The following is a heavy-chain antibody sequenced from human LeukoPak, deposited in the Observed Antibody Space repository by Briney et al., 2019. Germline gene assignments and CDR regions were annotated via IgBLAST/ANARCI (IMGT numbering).Heavy chain of an antibody. Sequence: GGSLRLSCAASGFTFSSHAMSWVRQAPGKGLEWVSTISGSGGSTYYADSVKGRFTISRDNSKNTLYLQMNSLRAEDTAVYYCARRTYYDFWSGYRSYYMDVWGKGTTVTVSS. D-gene: IGHD3-3*01. CDR3: ARRTYYDFWSGYRSYYMDV. CDR1: GFTFSSHA. CDR2: ISGSGGST. V-gene: IGHV3-23*01. J-gene: IGHJ6*03.